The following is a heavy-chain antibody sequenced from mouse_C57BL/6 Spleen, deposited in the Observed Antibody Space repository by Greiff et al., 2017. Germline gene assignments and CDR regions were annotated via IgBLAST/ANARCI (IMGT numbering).Heavy chain of an antibody. J-gene: IGHJ2*01. Sequence: QVQLQQSGAELARPGASVKLSCKASGYTFTSYGISWVKQRPGQGLEWIGEIYPRSGNTYYNEKFKGKATLTADKSSSTAYMELRSLTSEDSAVYYCARRITTVVATADYWGQGTTLTVSS. CDR2: IYPRSGNT. CDR1: GYTFTSYG. D-gene: IGHD1-1*01. CDR3: ARRITTVVATADY. V-gene: IGHV1-81*01.